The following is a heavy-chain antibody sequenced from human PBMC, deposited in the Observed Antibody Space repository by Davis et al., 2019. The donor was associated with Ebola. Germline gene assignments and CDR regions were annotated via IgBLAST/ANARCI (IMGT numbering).Heavy chain of an antibody. CDR3: ATRFLEWLLGPNYYYYGMDV. CDR1: GFTFTSSA. J-gene: IGHJ6*02. V-gene: IGHV1-58*02. D-gene: IGHD3-3*01. CDR2: IVVGSGNT. Sequence: SVTVSCKASGFTFTSSAMQWVRQARGQRLEWIGWIVVGSGNTNYAQKFQERVTITRDMSTSTAYMELSSLRSEDTAVYYCATRFLEWLLGPNYYYYGMDVWGQGTTVTVSS.